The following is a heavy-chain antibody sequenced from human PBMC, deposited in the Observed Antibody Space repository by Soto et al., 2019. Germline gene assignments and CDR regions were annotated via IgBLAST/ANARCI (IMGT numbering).Heavy chain of an antibody. CDR3: ARDIRYCGGDCEGD. Sequence: QVQLVASGGGVVQPGRSLRLSCAASRFTFSRNNMHWVRQAPGKGLEWVAFISYDGGNKYYADSVKGRFTISRDNSNNTLYLQVHSLRPEDTAVYYCARDIRYCGGDCEGDWGQGTLVTVSS. CDR1: RFTFSRNN. J-gene: IGHJ4*02. V-gene: IGHV3-30-3*01. CDR2: ISYDGGNK. D-gene: IGHD2-21*02.